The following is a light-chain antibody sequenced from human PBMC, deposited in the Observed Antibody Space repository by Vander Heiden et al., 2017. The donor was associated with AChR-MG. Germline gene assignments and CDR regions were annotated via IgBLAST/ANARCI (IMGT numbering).Light chain of an antibody. CDR2: AAS. Sequence: DIQLTPSPSSLSASVGDRVTITCRASEGIINYLAWYQQKPGKPPMLLIYAASTLQSGVPSRFSGSGSGTDFTLTINGLQPEDVATYYCQKYNSALWTFGQGTKVEIK. CDR1: EGIINY. CDR3: QKYNSALWT. V-gene: IGKV1-27*01. J-gene: IGKJ1*01.